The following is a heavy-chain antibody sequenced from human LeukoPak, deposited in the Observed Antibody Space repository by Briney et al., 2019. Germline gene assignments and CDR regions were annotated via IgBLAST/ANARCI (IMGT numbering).Heavy chain of an antibody. D-gene: IGHD5-18*01. CDR1: GGSFSGYY. CDR2: INHSGST. V-gene: IGHV4-34*01. J-gene: IGHJ4*02. CDR3: ARGAAGYSYG. Sequence: SETLSLTCAVYGGSFSGYYWSWIRQPPGKGLEWIREINHSGSTNYNPSLKSRVTISVGTSKNQFSLRLSSVTAADTAVYYCARGAAGYSYGWGQGTLVTVSS.